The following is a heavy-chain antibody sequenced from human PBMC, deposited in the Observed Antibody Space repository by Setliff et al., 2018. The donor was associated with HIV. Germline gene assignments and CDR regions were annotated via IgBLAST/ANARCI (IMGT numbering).Heavy chain of an antibody. CDR2: INPSDGT. CDR1: GYTFTSYY. CDR3: ARDYYYDSSGYRYFDY. J-gene: IGHJ4*02. V-gene: IGHV1-2*04. Sequence: ASVKVSCKASGYTFTSYYMHWVRQAPGQGLEWMGIINPSDGTNYAQKFQGWITMTRDTSISTAYMELSRLRSDDTAVYYCARDYYYDSSGYRYFDYWGQGTLVTVSS. D-gene: IGHD3-22*01.